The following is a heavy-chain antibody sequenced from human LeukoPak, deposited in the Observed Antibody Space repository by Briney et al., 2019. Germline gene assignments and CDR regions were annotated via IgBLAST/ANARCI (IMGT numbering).Heavy chain of an antibody. CDR2: IKQDGGER. CDR3: VRDGRPLDY. Sequence: GGSLRLSCTASGFTFDNYWMTWVRQPPGKGLEWVANIKQDGGERYYVDSVRGRFTISRDNSQNSLYLQMNSLRAEATAVYYCVRDGRPLDYWGQGTLVIVS. D-gene: IGHD3/OR15-3a*01. J-gene: IGHJ4*02. CDR1: GFTFDNYW. V-gene: IGHV3-7*01.